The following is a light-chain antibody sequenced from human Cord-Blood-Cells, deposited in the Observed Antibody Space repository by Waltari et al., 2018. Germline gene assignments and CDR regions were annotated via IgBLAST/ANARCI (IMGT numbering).Light chain of an antibody. J-gene: IGLJ3*02. CDR2: EVS. V-gene: IGLV2-8*01. Sequence: QSALTQPPSASGSPGQSVTISCTGPSRDVGGYNYVSWSQQHPGKAPKLMIYEVSKRPSGVPDRFSGSKSGNTASLTVSGLQAEDEADYYCSSYAGSNNLVFGGGTKLTVL. CDR3: SSYAGSNNLV. CDR1: SRDVGGYNY.